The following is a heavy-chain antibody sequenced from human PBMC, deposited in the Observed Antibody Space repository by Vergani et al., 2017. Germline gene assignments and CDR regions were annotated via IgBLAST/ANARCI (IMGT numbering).Heavy chain of an antibody. CDR3: ARGGQIAARPGWFDP. J-gene: IGHJ5*02. Sequence: QVQLQESGPGLVKPSQTLSLTCTVSGGPISSGGYYWSWIRQHPGKGLEWIGYIYYSGCTYYNPSLKSRVTISVDTSKNQFSLKLSSVTAADTAVYYCARGGQIAARPGWFDPWGQGTLVTVSS. D-gene: IGHD6-6*01. CDR2: IYYSGCT. CDR1: GGPISSGGYY. V-gene: IGHV4-31*03.